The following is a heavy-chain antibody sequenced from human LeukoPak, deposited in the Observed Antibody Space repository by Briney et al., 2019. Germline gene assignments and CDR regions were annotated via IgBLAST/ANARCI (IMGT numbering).Heavy chain of an antibody. CDR1: GGSISSYY. D-gene: IGHD3-22*01. Sequence: SETLSLTCTVSGGSISSYYWSWIRQPAGKGLEWIGYIYYSGSTNYNPSLKSRVTISVDTSKNQFSLKLSSVTAADTAVYYCARLPPPYYYDSSGYAYYFDYWGQGTLVTVSS. CDR2: IYYSGST. V-gene: IGHV4-59*08. CDR3: ARLPPPYYYDSSGYAYYFDY. J-gene: IGHJ4*02.